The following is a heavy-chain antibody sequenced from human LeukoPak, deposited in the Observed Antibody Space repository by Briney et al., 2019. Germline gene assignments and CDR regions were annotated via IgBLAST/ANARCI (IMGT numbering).Heavy chain of an antibody. J-gene: IGHJ4*02. D-gene: IGHD2-15*01. V-gene: IGHV4-34*01. Sequence: PSETLSLTCAVYGGSFSGYHWSWIRQPPGRGLEWIGEINHSGSTNYNPSLKSRVTISVDTSKNQFSLKLSSVTAADTAVYYCARGPYCSGGSCSVAFDYWGQGTLVTVSS. CDR2: INHSGST. CDR1: GGSFSGYH. CDR3: ARGPYCSGGSCSVAFDY.